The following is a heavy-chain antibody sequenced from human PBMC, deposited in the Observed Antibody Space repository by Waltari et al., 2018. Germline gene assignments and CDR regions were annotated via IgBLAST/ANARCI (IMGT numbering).Heavy chain of an antibody. CDR1: GFTFSSYW. V-gene: IGHV3-74*01. J-gene: IGHJ4*02. Sequence: EVHLEESGGGLVQPGGSLRLYCAASGFTFSSYWMHWVRQAPGKGLVWVARINCGAGTIAYAGSVKGRLTISGDNAKNTLYLQLNSLRVEDTAVYYCASAYYDILDWGQGTLVTVSS. CDR3: ASAYYDILD. CDR2: INCGAGTI. D-gene: IGHD3-9*01.